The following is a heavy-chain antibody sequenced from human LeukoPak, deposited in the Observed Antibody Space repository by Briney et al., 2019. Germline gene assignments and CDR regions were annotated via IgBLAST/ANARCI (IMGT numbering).Heavy chain of an antibody. CDR2: IYYSGST. D-gene: IGHD3-10*01. CDR1: GGSISSYY. V-gene: IGHV4-59*01. Sequence: SETLSLTCTVSGGSISSYYWSWIRQPPGKGPEWIGYIYYSGSTNYNPSLKSRVTISVDTSKNQFSLKLSSVTAADTAVYYCARGGPGEFGELFYYFDYWGQGTLVTVSS. J-gene: IGHJ4*02. CDR3: ARGGPGEFGELFYYFDY.